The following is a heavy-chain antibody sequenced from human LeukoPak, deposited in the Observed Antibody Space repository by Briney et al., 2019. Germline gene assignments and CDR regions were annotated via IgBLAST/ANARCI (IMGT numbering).Heavy chain of an antibody. CDR2: IYYSGST. D-gene: IGHD6-19*01. V-gene: IGHV4-31*03. J-gene: IGHJ4*01. CDR3: ARGKAGPQLVAGTRVDY. Sequence: PSETLSLTCTVSGGSISSGGYYWSWIRQHPGKGLEWIGYIYYSGSTYYNPSLKSRVTISVDTSKNQFSLKLSSVTAADTAVYYCARGKAGPQLVAGTRVDYWGQEPWSPSPQ. CDR1: GGSISSGGYY.